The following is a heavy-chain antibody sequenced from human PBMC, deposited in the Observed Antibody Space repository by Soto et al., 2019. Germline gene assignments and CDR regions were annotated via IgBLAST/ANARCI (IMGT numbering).Heavy chain of an antibody. CDR2: IYWDDDK. CDR3: AHRVGLQGNWNGGYFDF. Sequence: QVTLEESGPTRVKPTQTLTLTCTFSGFSLATSGVGVGWVRQPPGKALERLALIYWDDDKRYSPSLRSRLTVTKDTSRNQVVLTKTNMDPVDTATYYCAHRVGLQGNWNGGYFDFWGQGALVTVSS. D-gene: IGHD1-1*01. J-gene: IGHJ4*02. CDR1: GFSLATSGVG. V-gene: IGHV2-5*02.